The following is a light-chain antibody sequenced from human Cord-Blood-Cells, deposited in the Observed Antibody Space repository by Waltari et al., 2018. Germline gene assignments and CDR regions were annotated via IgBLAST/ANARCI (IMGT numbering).Light chain of an antibody. CDR1: SSDVGGYNY. Sequence: HSALTQPRSVSGSPGPSVTISCTGTSSDVGGYNYASWYQQHPGKAPNLMIYDVSKRPSGVPDRFSGSKSGNTASLTISGLQAEDEADYYCCSYAGSYTGVFGGGTKLTVL. V-gene: IGLV2-11*01. J-gene: IGLJ3*02. CDR2: DVS. CDR3: CSYAGSYTGV.